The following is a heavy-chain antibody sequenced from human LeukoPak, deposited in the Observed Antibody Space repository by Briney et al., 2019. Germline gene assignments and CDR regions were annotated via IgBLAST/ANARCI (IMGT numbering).Heavy chain of an antibody. J-gene: IGHJ2*01. CDR3: ARQTSCSSGKTFDI. CDR1: GYSFSRCYAG. Sequence: SHTLSLTCAISGYSFSRCYAGWIWITQAPSRGREWLGRAYYTSKWYNDYAETLKSRITMTPDTSTSQSSLQLRSVTPDDTAVYYCARQTSCSSGKTFDIWGHGTLVTVSS. V-gene: IGHV6-1*01. CDR2: AYYTSKWYN. D-gene: IGHD2-15*01.